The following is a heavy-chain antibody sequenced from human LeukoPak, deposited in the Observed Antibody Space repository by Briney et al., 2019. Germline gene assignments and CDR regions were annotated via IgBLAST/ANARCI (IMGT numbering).Heavy chain of an antibody. Sequence: ASVKVSCKASGYTFTSYGISWVRQAPGQGLEWMGWISAYNGNTNYAQKLQGRVTMTTDTSTSTAYMELRSLRSDDTAVYCCARVYSYGPTFDYWGQGTLVTVSS. CDR3: ARVYSYGPTFDY. V-gene: IGHV1-18*01. D-gene: IGHD5-18*01. J-gene: IGHJ4*02. CDR1: GYTFTSYG. CDR2: ISAYNGNT.